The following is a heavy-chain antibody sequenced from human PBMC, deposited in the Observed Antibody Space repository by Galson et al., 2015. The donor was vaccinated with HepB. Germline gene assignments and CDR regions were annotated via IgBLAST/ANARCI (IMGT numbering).Heavy chain of an antibody. Sequence: SCKASGYTFTSYGITWMRQAPGQGLEWMGWISTYNGNTNYGQKFQGRVTVTTDTATSKAYMELRSLRSDDTAVYYCAGDFDGGGSYFGALDNWLDPWGQGTLVTVSS. V-gene: IGHV1-18*04. CDR1: GYTFTSYG. CDR3: AGDFDGGGSYFGALDNWLDP. CDR2: ISTYNGNT. D-gene: IGHD1-26*01. J-gene: IGHJ5*02.